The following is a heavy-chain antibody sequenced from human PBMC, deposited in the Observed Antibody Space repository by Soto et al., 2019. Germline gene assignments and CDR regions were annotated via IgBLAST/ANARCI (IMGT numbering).Heavy chain of an antibody. D-gene: IGHD3-22*01. CDR3: ARAYYYDSSGYYYFDY. CDR2: ISAYNGNT. V-gene: IGHV1-18*01. CDR1: GYTFTSYG. J-gene: IGHJ4*02. Sequence: ASVKVSCKASGYTFTSYGISWVRQAPGQGLEWMGWISAYNGNTNYAHKLQGRVTMTTDTSTSTAYMELRSLRSDDTAVYYCARAYYYDSSGYYYFDYWGQGTLVTVSS.